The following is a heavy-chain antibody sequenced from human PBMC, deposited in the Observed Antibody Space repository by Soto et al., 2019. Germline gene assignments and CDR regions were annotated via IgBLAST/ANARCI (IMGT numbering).Heavy chain of an antibody. CDR2: INHSGST. D-gene: IGHD3-10*01. CDR1: GGSFSGDY. CDR3: ARMLVRITNRNWFDP. J-gene: IGHJ5*02. Sequence: SETLSLTCAVYGGSFSGDYWTWIRQPPGKGLEWIGEINHSGSTNYNPSLKSRVTISVDTSKNQFSLKLSSVTAADTAVYYCARMLVRITNRNWFDPWGQGTLVTVSS. V-gene: IGHV4-34*01.